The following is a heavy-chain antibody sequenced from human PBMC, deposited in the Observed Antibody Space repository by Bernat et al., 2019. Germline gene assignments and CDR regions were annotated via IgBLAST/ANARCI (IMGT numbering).Heavy chain of an antibody. J-gene: IGHJ4*02. CDR3: ARDHYYDSSGYYSSFEY. CDR2: IWYDGSNK. Sequence: QVQLVESGGGVVQPGRSLRLSCAASGFTFSSYGMHWVRQAPGKGLEWVAVIWYDGSNKYYADYVKGRFTISRDNSKNTLYLQMNSLRAEDTAVYYCARDHYYDSSGYYSSFEYWGQGALVTVSS. D-gene: IGHD3-22*01. CDR1: GFTFSSYG. V-gene: IGHV3-33*01.